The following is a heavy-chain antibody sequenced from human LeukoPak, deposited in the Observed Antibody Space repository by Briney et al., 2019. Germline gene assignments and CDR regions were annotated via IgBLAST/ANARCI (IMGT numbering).Heavy chain of an antibody. V-gene: IGHV1-46*01. J-gene: IGHJ5*02. CDR3: ARETKRPGYSSSWYGPEIEPFDP. CDR2: INTSGGST. CDR1: GYTFTSYY. D-gene: IGHD6-13*01. Sequence: ASVTVSCKASGYTFTSYYMHWVRQPPGQGLEWMGIINTSGGSTSYAQKFQGRVTMTRDTSISAAYMELSRLSSDDTAVYDCARETKRPGYSSSWYGPEIEPFDPWGQGTLVTVSS.